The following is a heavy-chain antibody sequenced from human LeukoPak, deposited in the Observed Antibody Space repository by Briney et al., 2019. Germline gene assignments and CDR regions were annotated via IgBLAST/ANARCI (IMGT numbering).Heavy chain of an antibody. CDR2: INNSGST. Sequence: SETLSLTCAVYGGSFSDYYWSWIRQPPGKGLEWIGEINNSGSTNYNPSLKSRVTISIDTSKHQCSLKLSSVTAADTAVYYCARQGSWLQTLVYWGQGTLVTVSS. V-gene: IGHV4-34*01. D-gene: IGHD5-24*01. J-gene: IGHJ4*02. CDR3: ARQGSWLQTLVY. CDR1: GGSFSDYY.